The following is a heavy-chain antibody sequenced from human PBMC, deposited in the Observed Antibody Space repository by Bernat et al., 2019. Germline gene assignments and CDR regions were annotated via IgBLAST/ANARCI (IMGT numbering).Heavy chain of an antibody. J-gene: IGHJ4*02. V-gene: IGHV4-34*01. D-gene: IGHD1-26*01. Sequence: QVQLQQWGAGLLKPSETLSLTCAVSGGSFSGYYWSWIRQPPGKGLEWIGEINHSGSTNYNPSLKSRVTISVDTSKNQFSLKLSSVTAADTAVYYCARTLSGSYYRDFDYWGQGTLVTVSS. CDR3: ARTLSGSYYRDFDY. CDR1: GGSFSGYY. CDR2: INHSGST.